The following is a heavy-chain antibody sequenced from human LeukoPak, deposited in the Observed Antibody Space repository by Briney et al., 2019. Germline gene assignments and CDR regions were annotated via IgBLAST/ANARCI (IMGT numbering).Heavy chain of an antibody. J-gene: IGHJ4*02. D-gene: IGHD3-10*01. Sequence: GGSLRLSCAASGFTFSSYSMNWVRQAPGKGLEWVSSISSSSSYIYYADSVKGRFTISRDNAKNSLYLQMNSLRAEDTAVYSCARDWSGEFVFDYWGKGTLVTVSS. CDR3: ARDWSGEFVFDY. CDR1: GFTFSSYS. CDR2: ISSSSSYI. V-gene: IGHV3-21*01.